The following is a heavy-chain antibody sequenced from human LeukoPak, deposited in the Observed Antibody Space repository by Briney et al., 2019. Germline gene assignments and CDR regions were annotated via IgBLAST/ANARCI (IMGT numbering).Heavy chain of an antibody. CDR2: IYYGGST. V-gene: IGHV4-59*01. D-gene: IGHD3-10*01. CDR1: RGSISSYY. CDR3: ASLGGSGSWNFGY. J-gene: IGHJ4*02. Sequence: SETLSLTCAVSRGSISSYYWSWIRQSPGKGLEWIGYIYYGGSTNYNPSLRSRATISLDTSKNQFSLRLSSVTAADTAVYYCASLGGSGSWNFGYWGQGALVTVSS.